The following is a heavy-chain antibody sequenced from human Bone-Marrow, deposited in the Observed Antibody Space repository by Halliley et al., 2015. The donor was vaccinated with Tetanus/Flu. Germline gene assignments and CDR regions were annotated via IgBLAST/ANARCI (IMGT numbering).Heavy chain of an antibody. D-gene: IGHD3-10*01. V-gene: IGHV4-34*01. CDR3: ARGTSGSYYRSY. CDR2: INHSGSS. Sequence: LEWIGEINHSGSSNYNPLLKSRVAISVDTSKNQVSLKLTSMTAADTALYFCARGTSGSYYRSYWGQGSLVTVTS. J-gene: IGHJ4*02.